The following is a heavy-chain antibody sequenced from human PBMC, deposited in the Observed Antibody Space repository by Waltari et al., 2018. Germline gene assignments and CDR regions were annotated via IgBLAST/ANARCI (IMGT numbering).Heavy chain of an antibody. V-gene: IGHV3-48*03. Sequence: EMQLVESGGGLVQPGGSLRLSCAASGFTFTTYEMNWVRQAPGKGLEWISYISSIGTSIYYADSVKGRFTSSRDNAQDSLYLQMNSLRAEDTAVYYCARAAITGTGFDFWGQGSLVTVSS. J-gene: IGHJ4*02. CDR1: GFTFTTYE. CDR3: ARAAITGTGFDF. CDR2: ISSIGTSI. D-gene: IGHD1-20*01.